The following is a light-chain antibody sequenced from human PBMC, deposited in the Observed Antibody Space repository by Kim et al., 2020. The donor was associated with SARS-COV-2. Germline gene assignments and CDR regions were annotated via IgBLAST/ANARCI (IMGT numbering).Light chain of an antibody. CDR3: SSRVGNSYDHV. V-gene: IGLV3-19*01. J-gene: IGLJ1*01. CDR1: SLRRNF. Sequence: SSELTQDPTVSVALGQTVRITCQGDSLRRNFANWYRQKPGQAPVLVFYGRNFRPSGIPDRFSGSNSENTASLTISGVQAEDEADYYCSSRVGNSYDHVFGAGTKVTVL. CDR2: GRN.